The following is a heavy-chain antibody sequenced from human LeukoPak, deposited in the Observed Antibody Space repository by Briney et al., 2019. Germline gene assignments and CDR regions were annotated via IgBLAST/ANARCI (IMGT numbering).Heavy chain of an antibody. V-gene: IGHV1-8*02. CDR1: GYTFTGYY. D-gene: IGHD3-10*01. Sequence: ASVKVSCKASGYTFTGYYMHWVRQATGQGLEWMGWMNPNSGNTGYAQKFQGRVTMTRNTSISTAYMELSSLRSEDTAVYYCARESGSYGSGSRYWGQGTLVTVSS. CDR3: ARESGSYGSGSRY. CDR2: MNPNSGNT. J-gene: IGHJ4*02.